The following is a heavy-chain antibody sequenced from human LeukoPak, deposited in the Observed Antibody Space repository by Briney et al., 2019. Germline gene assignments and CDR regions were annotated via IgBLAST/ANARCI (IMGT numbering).Heavy chain of an antibody. CDR2: ISGSGGST. CDR3: ARGHGTVGAPDYYYYYMDV. J-gene: IGHJ6*03. CDR1: GFTFSSYA. V-gene: IGHV3-23*01. D-gene: IGHD1-26*01. Sequence: PGGSLRLSCAASGFTFSSYAMSWVRQAPGKGLEWVSAISGSGGSTYYADSVKGRFTISRDNSKNTLYLQMNSLRAEDTAVYYCARGHGTVGAPDYYYYYMDVWGKGTTVTISS.